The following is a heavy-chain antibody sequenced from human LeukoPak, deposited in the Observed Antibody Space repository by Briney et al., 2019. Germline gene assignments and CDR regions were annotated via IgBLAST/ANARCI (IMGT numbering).Heavy chain of an antibody. D-gene: IGHD3-16*01. J-gene: IGHJ6*03. CDR3: ARGGGYFFYYYYMDV. V-gene: IGHV4-61*01. CDR1: GGSISSSSYY. Sequence: PSETLSLTCTVSGGSISSSSYYWSWIRQPPGKGLEWIGYIYYSGSTNYNPSLKSRVTISVDASKNQFSLKLSSVTAADTAVYYCARGGGYFFYYYYMDVWGKGTTVTVSS. CDR2: IYYSGST.